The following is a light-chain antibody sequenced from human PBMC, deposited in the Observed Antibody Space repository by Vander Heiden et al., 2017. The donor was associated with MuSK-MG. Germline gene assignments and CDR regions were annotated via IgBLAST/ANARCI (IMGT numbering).Light chain of an antibody. CDR2: DNN. J-gene: IGLJ2*01. CDR1: SSNIGNNY. CDR3: GTWDSSLSVVV. V-gene: IGLV1-51*01. Sequence: QSVLTQPPSVSAAPVQKVTISCSGSSSNIGNNYVSWYQQFPGTAPKLLIYDNNQRPSGIPDRFSGSKSGTSATLGITGLQTGDEADYYCGTWDSSLSVVVFGGGTKLTVL.